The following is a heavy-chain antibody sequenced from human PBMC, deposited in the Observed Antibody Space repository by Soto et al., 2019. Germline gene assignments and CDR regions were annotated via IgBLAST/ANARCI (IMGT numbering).Heavy chain of an antibody. D-gene: IGHD6-6*01. J-gene: IGHJ5*02. CDR2: IYYSGST. CDR3: ARGRMGIAARPWWFDP. CDR1: GGSISSGGYY. V-gene: IGHV4-31*03. Sequence: QVQLQESGPGLVKPSQTLSLTCTVSGGSISSGGYYWSWIRQHPGKGLEWIGHIYYSGSTYYNPYLKSRVTILGDTSKNQFSLKLSSVTAADTAVYYCARGRMGIAARPWWFDPWGQGTLVTVSS.